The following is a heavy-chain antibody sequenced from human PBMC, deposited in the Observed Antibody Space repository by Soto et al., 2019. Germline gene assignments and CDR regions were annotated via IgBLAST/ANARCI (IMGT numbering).Heavy chain of an antibody. J-gene: IGHJ3*02. Sequence: GGSLRLSCAASGFTFSSYWMSWVRQAPGKGLEWVANIKQDGSEKYYVDSVKGRFTISRDNAKNSLYLQMNSVRAEDTAVYYCARVRSSSWFAFDIWGQGTMVTVSS. CDR2: IKQDGSEK. D-gene: IGHD6-13*01. V-gene: IGHV3-7*01. CDR1: GFTFSSYW. CDR3: ARVRSSSWFAFDI.